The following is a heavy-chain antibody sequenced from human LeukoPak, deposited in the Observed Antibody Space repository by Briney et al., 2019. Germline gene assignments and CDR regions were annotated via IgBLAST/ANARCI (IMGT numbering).Heavy chain of an antibody. CDR2: IWYDGSNK. CDR1: GFTFSSYG. V-gene: IGHV3-33*06. J-gene: IGHJ4*02. Sequence: GASLRLSCAASGFTFSSYGMHWVRQAPGKGLEWVAVIWYDGSNKYYADSVKGRFTISRDNSKNTLYLELNSLRVEDTATFYCAKGQELDDGVFDSWGQGTMVTVSS. D-gene: IGHD1-1*01. CDR3: AKGQELDDGVFDS.